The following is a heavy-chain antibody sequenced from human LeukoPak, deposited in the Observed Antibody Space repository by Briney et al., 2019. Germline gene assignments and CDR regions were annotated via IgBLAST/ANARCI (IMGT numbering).Heavy chain of an antibody. CDR1: GGTFSSYA. J-gene: IGHJ4*02. D-gene: IGHD6-13*01. CDR2: IIPIFGTA. Sequence: ASVKVSCKASGGTFSSYAISWVRQAPGQGLEWMGGIIPIFGTANYAQKFQGRVAITTDESTSTAYMELGSLRSEDTAVYYCARDSSSQWGYFDYWGQGTLVTVSS. V-gene: IGHV1-69*05. CDR3: ARDSSSQWGYFDY.